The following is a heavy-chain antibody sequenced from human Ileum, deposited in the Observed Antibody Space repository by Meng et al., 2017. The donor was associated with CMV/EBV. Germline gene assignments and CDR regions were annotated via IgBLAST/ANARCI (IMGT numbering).Heavy chain of an antibody. CDR2: IDHSGGT. CDR1: GGSFSGYH. V-gene: IGHV4-34*02. D-gene: IGHD3-16*02. Sequence: QVQLQQWGSGLLKPSETLSLTCGVSGGSFSGYHWTWIRQPPGKGLEWIGEIDHSGGTNYNPSLKSRVAISLDTSKTQFSLKLNSVTAADTAVYYCATGSSQVWELSHYWGQGILVTVSS. CDR3: ATGSSQVWELSHY. J-gene: IGHJ4*02.